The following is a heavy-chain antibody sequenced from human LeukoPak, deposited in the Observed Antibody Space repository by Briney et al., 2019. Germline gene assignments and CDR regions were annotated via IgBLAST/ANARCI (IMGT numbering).Heavy chain of an antibody. CDR3: ARDHCSGGSCYSLAYYFDY. J-gene: IGHJ4*02. CDR2: INAGNGNT. CDR1: GYTFTSYD. D-gene: IGHD2-15*01. Sequence: ASVKVSCKASGYTFTSYDINWVRQTTGQGLEWMGWINAGNGNTKYSQKFQGRVTITRDTSASTAYMELSSLRSEDTAVYYCARDHCSGGSCYSLAYYFDYWGQGTLVTVSS. V-gene: IGHV1-3*01.